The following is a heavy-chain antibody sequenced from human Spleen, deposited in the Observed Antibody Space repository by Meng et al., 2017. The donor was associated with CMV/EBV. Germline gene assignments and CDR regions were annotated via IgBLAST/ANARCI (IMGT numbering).Heavy chain of an antibody. Sequence: GESLKISCAASGFTFSSYSMNWVRQAPGKGLEWVSSISSSSYIYYADSVKGRFTISRDNSKNTLYLQMNSLRAEDTAVYYCAKDLITIFGSDWFDPWGQGTLVTVSS. D-gene: IGHD3-3*01. CDR3: AKDLITIFGSDWFDP. J-gene: IGHJ5*02. CDR2: ISSSSYI. V-gene: IGHV3-21*01. CDR1: GFTFSSYS.